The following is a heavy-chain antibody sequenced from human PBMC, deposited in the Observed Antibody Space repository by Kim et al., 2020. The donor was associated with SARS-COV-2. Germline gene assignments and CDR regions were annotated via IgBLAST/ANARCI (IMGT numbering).Heavy chain of an antibody. CDR2: IYYSGST. V-gene: IGHV4-39*07. D-gene: IGHD6-19*01. CDR3: AREGYSSGWSLRYFQH. CDR1: GGSISSSSYY. J-gene: IGHJ1*01. Sequence: SETLSLTCTVSGGSISSSSYYWGWIRQPPGKGLEWIGSIYYSGSTYYNPSLKSRVTISVDTSKNQFSLKLSSVTAADTAVYYCAREGYSSGWSLRYFQHWGQGTLVTVSS.